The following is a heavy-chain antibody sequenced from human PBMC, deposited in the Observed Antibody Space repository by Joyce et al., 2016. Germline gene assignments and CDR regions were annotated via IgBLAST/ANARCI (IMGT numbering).Heavy chain of an antibody. CDR2: VSGKNGDT. Sequence: QVQLVQSGADVKKPGASVKVSCQTSGYTFTSYAVSWLRLAPGQGLEWMGWVSGKNGDTRYSQKFQGRGIMTTDTSTSMASMELRSLNSDDTGVYYCARQVVATDDRGDYFDYWGQGTLVIVSS. V-gene: IGHV1-18*04. CDR1: GYTFTSYA. D-gene: IGHD2-15*01. CDR3: ARQVVATDDRGDYFDY. J-gene: IGHJ4*02.